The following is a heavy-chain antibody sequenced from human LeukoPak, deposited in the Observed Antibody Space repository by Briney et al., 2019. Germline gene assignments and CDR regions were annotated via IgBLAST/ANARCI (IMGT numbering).Heavy chain of an antibody. CDR1: GFTFSSYG. J-gene: IGHJ4*02. CDR2: ISYDGSNK. V-gene: IGHV3-30*03. D-gene: IGHD3-22*01. Sequence: GGPLRLSCAASGFTFSSYGMHWVRQAPGKGLEWVAVISYDGSNKYYADSVKGRFTISRDNSKNTLYLQMSSVRVDDTAVYYCARDRGRYYDSRGFYWGYYFDSWGQGILVTVST. CDR3: ARDRGRYYDSRGFYWGYYFDS.